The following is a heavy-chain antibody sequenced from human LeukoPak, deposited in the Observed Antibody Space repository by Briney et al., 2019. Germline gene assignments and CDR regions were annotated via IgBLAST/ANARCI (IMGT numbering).Heavy chain of an antibody. Sequence: PGGSLRLSCAASGFTFSSYSMNWVRQAPGKGLEWVSSISSSSSYIYYADSVKGRFTISRDNAKNSLYLQMNSLRAEDTAVYYCARLDVRPEYFQHWGQGTLVTVSS. CDR3: ARLDVRPEYFQH. J-gene: IGHJ1*01. D-gene: IGHD1-1*01. CDR2: ISSSSSYI. CDR1: GFTFSSYS. V-gene: IGHV3-21*01.